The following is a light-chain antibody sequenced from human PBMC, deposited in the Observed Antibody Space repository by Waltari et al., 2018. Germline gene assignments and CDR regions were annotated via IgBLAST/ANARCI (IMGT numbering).Light chain of an antibody. CDR2: QES. V-gene: IGLV3-1*01. CDR1: QLGDKY. CDR3: QAWDSSTAV. J-gene: IGLJ3*02. Sequence: SYELTQPPSVSVSPGQTASITCSGDQLGDKYACWYQQKPGQSPVLVIYQESKRPSGIPERFSGSNSGNTATLTISGTQAMEEADYYCQAWDSSTAVFGGGTKLTVL.